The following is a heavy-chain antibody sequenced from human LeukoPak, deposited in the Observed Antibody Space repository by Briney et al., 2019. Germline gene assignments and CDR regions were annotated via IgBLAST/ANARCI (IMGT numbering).Heavy chain of an antibody. CDR3: ASWTTVPRGGYYYYGMDV. Sequence: ASVKVSCKASGYTFTGYYMHWVRQAPGQGLEWMGIINPSGGSTSYAQKFQGRVTMTRDTSTSTVYMELSSLRSEDTAVYYCASWTTVPRGGYYYYGMDVWGQGTTVTVSS. CDR1: GYTFTGYY. V-gene: IGHV1-46*01. D-gene: IGHD4-17*01. CDR2: INPSGGST. J-gene: IGHJ6*02.